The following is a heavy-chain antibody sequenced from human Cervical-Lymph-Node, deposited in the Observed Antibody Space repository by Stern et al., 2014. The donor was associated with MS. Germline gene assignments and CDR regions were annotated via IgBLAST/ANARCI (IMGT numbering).Heavy chain of an antibody. D-gene: IGHD4-11*01. CDR2: IFYSGTT. CDR1: GGSIFTDGYY. CDR3: ARIDCSNLNCHNSRFDF. V-gene: IGHV4-31*03. Sequence: QLQLQESGPGLVNPSQTLSLTCTVSGGSIFTDGYYWAWIRQHPGKGLEWIGHIFYSGTTYYSPSLTSRLSMSLDTSKNQFSLNLNSVTAADTALYYCARIDCSNLNCHNSRFDFWGQGVLVIVSS. J-gene: IGHJ4*02.